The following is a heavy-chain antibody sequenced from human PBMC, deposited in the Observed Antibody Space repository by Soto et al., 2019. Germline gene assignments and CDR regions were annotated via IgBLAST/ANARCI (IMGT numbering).Heavy chain of an antibody. CDR1: GYSFTTYG. CDR2: ISTDKGNT. D-gene: IGHD1-7*01. Sequence: ASVNVSCTASGYSFTTYGMTWVRQAPGQGLEWVGWISTDKGNTKYAQNFQSRATLTTDTSTSTAYMELRSLRSDDTAVYYCARDRDWNWEYWGEGTLVIASS. CDR3: ARDRDWNWEY. J-gene: IGHJ4*02. V-gene: IGHV1-18*01.